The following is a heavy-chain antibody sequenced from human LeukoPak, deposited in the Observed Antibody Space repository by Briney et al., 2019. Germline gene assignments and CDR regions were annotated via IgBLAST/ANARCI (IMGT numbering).Heavy chain of an antibody. CDR3: AKASGYYYYMDV. D-gene: IGHD3-10*01. J-gene: IGHJ6*03. V-gene: IGHV3-30*02. CDR2: IRYDGSNK. CDR1: GFTFSSYG. Sequence: GGSLRLSCAASGFTFSSYGMHWVRQAPGKGLEWVAFIRYDGSNKYYADSVKGRFTISRDNAKNSLYLQMNSLRAEDMALYYCAKASGYYYYMDVWGKGTTVTVSS.